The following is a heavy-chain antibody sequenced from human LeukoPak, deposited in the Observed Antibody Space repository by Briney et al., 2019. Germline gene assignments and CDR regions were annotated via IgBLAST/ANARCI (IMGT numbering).Heavy chain of an antibody. J-gene: IGHJ4*02. V-gene: IGHV3-23*01. D-gene: IGHD3-22*01. Sequence: GGSLRLSCAASGFTFSSYAMSWVRQAPGKGLEWVLAISGSGGSTYYADSVKGRFTISRDNFKNTLYLQMNSLGAEDTAVYYCAKASSGYPDYWGQGTLVTVSS. CDR2: ISGSGGST. CDR3: AKASSGYPDY. CDR1: GFTFSSYA.